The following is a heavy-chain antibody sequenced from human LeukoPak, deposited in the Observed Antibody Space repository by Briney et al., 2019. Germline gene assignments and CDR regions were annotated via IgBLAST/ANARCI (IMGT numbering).Heavy chain of an antibody. CDR1: GFTFSSYA. J-gene: IGHJ4*02. D-gene: IGHD3-22*01. V-gene: IGHV3-23*01. CDR2: ISGSGGST. CDR3: AKLDWGYYDSSGYYWDY. Sequence: GGSLRLSCAASGFTFSSYAMSWVRQAPGKGLAWVSAISGSGGSTYYADSVKGRFTISRDNSKNTLYLQMNSLRAEDTAVYYCAKLDWGYYDSSGYYWDYWGQGTLVTVSS.